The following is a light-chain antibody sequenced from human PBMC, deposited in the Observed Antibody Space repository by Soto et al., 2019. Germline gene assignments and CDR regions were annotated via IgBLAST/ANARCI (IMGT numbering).Light chain of an antibody. J-gene: IGKJ3*01. CDR2: AVS. Sequence: EIVMTQSPATLSVSPGEIATLSCRASQSISSNLDWYQQKPGQAPSLLLYAVSTRATGIPTRFSGSGSGTEFTLTISSLKSEDFAIYYCQQYNNWPRNFGPGTRVAFK. V-gene: IGKV3D-15*01. CDR1: QSISSN. CDR3: QQYNNWPRN.